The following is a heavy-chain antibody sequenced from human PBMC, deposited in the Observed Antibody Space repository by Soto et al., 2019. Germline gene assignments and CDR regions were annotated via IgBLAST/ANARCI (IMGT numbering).Heavy chain of an antibody. CDR3: ARRLNLGSFDH. CDR1: GVSLTGYH. Sequence: SETLSLTCNVSGVSLTGYHWNWIRQPPGKTLEWIGFVYHSGGVSYNPSLKGRASISVDRSKNQFSLRLSSVTASDTAVHYCARRLNLGSFDHWGQGTLVTVSS. D-gene: IGHD3-10*01. V-gene: IGHV4-59*01. CDR2: VYHSGGV. J-gene: IGHJ5*02.